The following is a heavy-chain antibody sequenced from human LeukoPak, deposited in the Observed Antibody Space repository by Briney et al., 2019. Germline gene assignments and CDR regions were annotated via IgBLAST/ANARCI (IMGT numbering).Heavy chain of an antibody. D-gene: IGHD2-8*01. CDR1: GFTFSSYS. CDR2: ISSSSSYI. V-gene: IGHV3-21*01. Sequence: GGSLRLSCAASGFTFSSYSMNWVRQAPGKGLEWVSSISSSSSYIYYADSVKGRFTISRDNAKNSLYLQMNSLRAEDTAVYYCARAYCTNGVCYDGPDYWGQGTLVAVSS. CDR3: ARAYCTNGVCYDGPDY. J-gene: IGHJ4*02.